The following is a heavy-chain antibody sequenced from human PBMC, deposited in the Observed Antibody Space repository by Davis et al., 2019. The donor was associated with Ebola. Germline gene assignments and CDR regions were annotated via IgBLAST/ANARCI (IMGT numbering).Heavy chain of an antibody. CDR2: IIPIFGTA. Sequence: SVKLSCKASAATFSSYAISWVRQAPGQGLEWMGGIIPIFGTANYAQKFQGRVTITADEYTSTAYMELSSLRSEDTAVYYCARGPILTGPGRKLWFDPWGQGTLVTVSS. CDR3: ARGPILTGPGRKLWFDP. J-gene: IGHJ5*02. V-gene: IGHV1-69*13. CDR1: AATFSSYA. D-gene: IGHD7-27*01.